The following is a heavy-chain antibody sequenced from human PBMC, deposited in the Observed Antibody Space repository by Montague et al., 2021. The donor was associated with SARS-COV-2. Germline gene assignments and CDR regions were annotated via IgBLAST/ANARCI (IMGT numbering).Heavy chain of an antibody. J-gene: IGHJ4*02. CDR1: GSSISSSNYY. CDR2: IYYSGTT. D-gene: IGHD6-19*01. V-gene: IGHV4-39*01. CDR3: ARETYTNGWFQQFDY. Sequence: SETLSLTCTVSGSSISSSNYYWGWIRQPPGKGLEWIGSIYYSGTTYYNPSLQSRVTISVDTSKKQFSLTLSSVTAADTAVYYCARETYTNGWFQQFDYWGQGTLVTVSS.